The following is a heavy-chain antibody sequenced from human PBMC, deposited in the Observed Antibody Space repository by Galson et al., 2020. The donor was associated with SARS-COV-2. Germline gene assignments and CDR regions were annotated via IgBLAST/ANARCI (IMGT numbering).Heavy chain of an antibody. J-gene: IGHJ4*02. CDR2: INPNNGGT. V-gene: IGHV1-2*02. CDR1: GYTFTGYF. D-gene: IGHD6-19*01. CDR3: ARVTSSGNGWYRDY. Sequence: ASVKVSCKASGYTFTGYFMHWVRQAPGQGLEWMGWINPNNGGTNYAQKFQGRVTMTRDTSISTAYMELTRLGSDDTAVYYCARVTSSGNGWYRDYWGQGTMVTVSS.